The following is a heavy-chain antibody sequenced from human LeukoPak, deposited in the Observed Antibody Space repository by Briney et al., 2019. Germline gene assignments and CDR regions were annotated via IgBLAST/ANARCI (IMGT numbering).Heavy chain of an antibody. D-gene: IGHD1-26*01. J-gene: IGHJ3*02. CDR2: IYYSGNT. CDR1: RGSISSYY. V-gene: IGHV4-59*01. Sequence: PSETLSLTCTVSRGSISSYYWSWIRQPPGKGLEWIGYIYYSGNTNYNPSLKSRVTISVDTSKNQFSLKLTSVTAADTAVYYCARTVGRIGAFDIWGQGTMVSVSS. CDR3: ARTVGRIGAFDI.